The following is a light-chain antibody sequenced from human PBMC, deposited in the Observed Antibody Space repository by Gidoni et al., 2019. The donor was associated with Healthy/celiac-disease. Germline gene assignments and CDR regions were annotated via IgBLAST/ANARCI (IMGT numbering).Light chain of an antibody. CDR2: GAS. Sequence: EIVLPQTPGTLSLSPGERATLSCRASPSVSSSYLAWYQKKPGQAPRLLIYGASSRAAGIPDRFRGSGSGTDFTLTISRLEPEDFAVYYCQQYGSSPLTFGGGTKVEIK. CDR1: PSVSSSY. J-gene: IGKJ4*01. CDR3: QQYGSSPLT. V-gene: IGKV3-20*01.